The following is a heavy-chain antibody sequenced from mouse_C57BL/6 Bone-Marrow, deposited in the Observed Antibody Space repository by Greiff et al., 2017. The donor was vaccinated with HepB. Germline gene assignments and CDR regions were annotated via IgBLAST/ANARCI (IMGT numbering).Heavy chain of an antibody. CDR1: GYTFTDYY. J-gene: IGHJ2*01. Sequence: EVKLQQSGPVLVKPGASVKMSCKASGYTFTDYYMNWVKQSHGKSLEWIGVINPYNGGTSYNQKFKGKATLTVDKSSSTAYMELNSLTSEDSAVYYCARNYYGSSPFDYWGQGTTLTVSS. CDR3: ARNYYGSSPFDY. CDR2: INPYNGGT. D-gene: IGHD1-1*01. V-gene: IGHV1-19*01.